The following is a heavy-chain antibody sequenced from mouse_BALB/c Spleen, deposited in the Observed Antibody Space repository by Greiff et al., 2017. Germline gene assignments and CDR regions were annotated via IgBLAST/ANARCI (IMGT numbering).Heavy chain of an antibody. V-gene: IGHV7-3*02. J-gene: IGHJ2*01. CDR3: AREGWDY. D-gene: IGHD2-3*01. Sequence: EVMLVESGGGLVQPGGSLRLSCATSGFTFTDYYMSWVRQPPGKALEWLGFIRNKANGYTTEYSASVKGRFTISRDNSQSILYLQMNTLRAEDSATYYCAREGWDYWGQGTTLTVFS. CDR2: IRNKANGYTT. CDR1: GFTFTDYY.